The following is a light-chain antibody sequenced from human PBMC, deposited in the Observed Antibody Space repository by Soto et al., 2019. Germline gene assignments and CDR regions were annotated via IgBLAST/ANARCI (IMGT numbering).Light chain of an antibody. CDR2: LDT. Sequence: SYELTQPPSVSVSPGQTASITCSGGDLGIRYACWYQQKPGQSPVLVIYLDTKRPSGIPERFSGSNSGNTATLTISGTQAVDEADYYCQAWDDTTGVVFGGGTQLTVL. J-gene: IGLJ2*01. CDR1: DLGIRY. V-gene: IGLV3-1*01. CDR3: QAWDDTTGVV.